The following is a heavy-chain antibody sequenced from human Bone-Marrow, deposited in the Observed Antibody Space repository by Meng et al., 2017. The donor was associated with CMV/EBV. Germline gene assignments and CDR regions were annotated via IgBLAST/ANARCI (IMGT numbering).Heavy chain of an antibody. V-gene: IGHV4-34*01. Sequence: CAVYGGSFSGYYWSWIRQPPGKGLEGIGEINHSGSTNYNPSLKSRVTISVDTSKNQFSLKLSSVTAADTAVYYCARGIQGSSVFDYWGQGTLVTVSS. J-gene: IGHJ4*02. CDR3: ARGIQGSSVFDY. D-gene: IGHD2-2*01. CDR1: GGSFSGYY. CDR2: INHSGST.